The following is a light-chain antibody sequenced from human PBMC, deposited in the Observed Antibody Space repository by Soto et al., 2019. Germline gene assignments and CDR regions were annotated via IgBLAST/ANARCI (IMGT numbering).Light chain of an antibody. Sequence: SQSPSTLSLSTGERATLSCRASQSISSNLAWYQQKPGQALRLLIYDAFNRATGIPARFSGSGSGTVFTLTISILEPEVFAVYYWQQRSIWPLVTFAQVTRLAVK. J-gene: IGKJ5*01. V-gene: IGKV3-11*01. CDR1: QSISSN. CDR3: QQRSIWPLVT. CDR2: DAF.